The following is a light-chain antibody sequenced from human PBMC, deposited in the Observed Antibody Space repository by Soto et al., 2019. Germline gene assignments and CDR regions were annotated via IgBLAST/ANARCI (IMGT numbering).Light chain of an antibody. CDR2: DVN. CDR1: SSDIDAYNF. Sequence: QSVLTQPASVSGSPGQSITISCTGTSSDIDAYNFVSWYQQHPGNAPKLMLYDVNIRLSGVSYRFSGSKSCNTASLTISGLQAEDEADYYCTSWTTSTTMIFGGGTKVTVL. J-gene: IGLJ2*01. CDR3: TSWTTSTTMI. V-gene: IGLV2-14*03.